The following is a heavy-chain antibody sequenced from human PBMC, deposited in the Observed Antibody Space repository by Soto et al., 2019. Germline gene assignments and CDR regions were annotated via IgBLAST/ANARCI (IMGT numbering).Heavy chain of an antibody. J-gene: IGHJ4*02. V-gene: IGHV1-3*01. CDR3: ARSITMIVVVITELDY. Sequence: QVQLVQSGAEVKKPGASVKVSCKASGYTFTSYAMHWVRQAPGQRLEWMGWINAGNGNTKYSQKFQGRVTITRDTSASTAYMELSSLRSEDTAVYYCARSITMIVVVITELDYWGQGTLVTVSS. CDR2: INAGNGNT. D-gene: IGHD3-22*01. CDR1: GYTFTSYA.